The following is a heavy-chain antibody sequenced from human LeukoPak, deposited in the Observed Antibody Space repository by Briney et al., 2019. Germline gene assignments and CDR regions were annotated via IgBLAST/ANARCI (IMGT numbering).Heavy chain of an antibody. Sequence: GGSLRLSCAASGFTFSSYEMNWVRQAPGKGLEWVSYISSSGSPIYYADSVKGRFTISRDNAKNSLYLQMNSLRAEDTAVYYCARRGLSYMDVWGKGTTVTISS. CDR1: GFTFSSYE. CDR3: ARRGLSYMDV. V-gene: IGHV3-48*03. CDR2: ISSSGSPI. J-gene: IGHJ6*03.